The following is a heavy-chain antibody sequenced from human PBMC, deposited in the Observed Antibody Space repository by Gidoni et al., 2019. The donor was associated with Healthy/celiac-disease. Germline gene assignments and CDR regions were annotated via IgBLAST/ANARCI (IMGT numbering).Heavy chain of an antibody. CDR3: ARAFTQIAVAGAFDY. Sequence: QVQLVESGGGVVQPGRSLSLSCAASGFPFSSYAMPWVRQAPGKGLEWVAVISYDGSNKYYADSVKGRFTISRDNSKNTLYLQMNSLRAEDTAVYYCARAFTQIAVAGAFDYWGQGTLVTVSS. CDR2: ISYDGSNK. V-gene: IGHV3-30-3*01. J-gene: IGHJ4*02. CDR1: GFPFSSYA. D-gene: IGHD6-19*01.